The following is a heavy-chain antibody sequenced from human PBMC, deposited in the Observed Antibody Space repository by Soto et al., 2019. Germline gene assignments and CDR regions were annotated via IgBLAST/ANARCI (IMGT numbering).Heavy chain of an antibody. CDR2: IYHSGST. CDR3: AREGRIGSSKRWFDP. Sequence: SETLSLTCAVSGGSISSGGYSWSWIRQPPGKGLEWIGYIYHSGSTYYNPSLKSRVTISVDRSKNQFSLKLSSVTAADTAVNYCAREGRIGSSKRWFDPWGQGTLVTVSS. J-gene: IGHJ5*02. CDR1: GGSISSGGYS. V-gene: IGHV4-30-2*01. D-gene: IGHD3-10*01.